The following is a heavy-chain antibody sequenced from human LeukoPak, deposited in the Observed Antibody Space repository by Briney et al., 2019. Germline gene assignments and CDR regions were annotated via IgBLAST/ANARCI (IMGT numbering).Heavy chain of an antibody. V-gene: IGHV1-8*03. CDR1: GYTFTTYD. Sequence: ASVKVSCKASGYTFTTYDINWVRQATGQGLQWMGWINPNSGNTGYAQKFQGRITITRNTSISTVYMELSSLRSEDTAVYYCARGGEGYSGYDFPPRYNWFDPWGQGTLVTVSS. D-gene: IGHD5-12*01. CDR3: ARGGEGYSGYDFPPRYNWFDP. J-gene: IGHJ5*02. CDR2: INPNSGNT.